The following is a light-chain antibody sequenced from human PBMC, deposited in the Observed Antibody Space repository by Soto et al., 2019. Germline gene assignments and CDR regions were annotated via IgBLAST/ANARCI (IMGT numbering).Light chain of an antibody. Sequence: EIVMTQSPATLSVSPGERATLSCRASQSVSSALAWYQQRPGQAPSPRLLIYGASTRATGIPDRFSGSGSGTEFTLTISSLQSEDFAVYYCQQYNTGPLTFGGGTKVEIK. CDR2: GAS. CDR3: QQYNTGPLT. V-gene: IGKV3-15*01. J-gene: IGKJ4*01. CDR1: QSVSSA.